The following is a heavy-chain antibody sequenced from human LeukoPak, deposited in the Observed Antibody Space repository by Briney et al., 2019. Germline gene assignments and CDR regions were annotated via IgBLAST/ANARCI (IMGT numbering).Heavy chain of an antibody. CDR1: GGSIRSGGYY. CDR3: ARGGKTTVTTQEWSIWFDP. J-gene: IGHJ5*02. Sequence: PSQTLSLTCTVSGGSIRSGGYYWSWIRQHPGNGLEWIGYIYYSGSTYYNPSLKSRVTISVDTSKDQFSLKLSSVTAADTAVYYCARGGKTTVTTQEWSIWFDPWGQGTLVTVSS. V-gene: IGHV4-31*03. CDR2: IYYSGST. D-gene: IGHD4-17*01.